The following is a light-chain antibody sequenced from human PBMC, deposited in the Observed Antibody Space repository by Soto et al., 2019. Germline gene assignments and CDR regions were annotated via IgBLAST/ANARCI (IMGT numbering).Light chain of an antibody. CDR3: QQYNSYQCT. J-gene: IGKJ2*02. CDR1: QSVSTF. Sequence: DIQMTQSPSTLSASAGDTVTITCRASQSVSTFLAWYQQKPGKAPQLLIFDASSLTSGVPSRFRGSGSGTEFTLTISSLQPDDFATYYCQQYNSYQCTFGQGTKLEIK. CDR2: DAS. V-gene: IGKV1-5*01.